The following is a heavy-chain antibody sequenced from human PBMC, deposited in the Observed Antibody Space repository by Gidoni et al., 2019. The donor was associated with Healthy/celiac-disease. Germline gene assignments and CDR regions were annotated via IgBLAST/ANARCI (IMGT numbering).Heavy chain of an antibody. V-gene: IGHV4-4*07. D-gene: IGHD3-16*01. CDR2: IYTSGST. CDR1: GGSISSYY. Sequence: QVQLQESGPGLVKPSETLSLTCTVPGGSISSYYWSWIRQPAGKGLEWIGRIYTSGSTNYNPSLKGRVTMSVDTSKNQFSLKLSSVTAADTAVYYCARDRSMITFGGVTYYFDYWGQGTLVTVSS. J-gene: IGHJ4*02. CDR3: ARDRSMITFGGVTYYFDY.